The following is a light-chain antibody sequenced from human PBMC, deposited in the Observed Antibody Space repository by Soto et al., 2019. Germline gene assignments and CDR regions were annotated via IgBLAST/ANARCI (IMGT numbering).Light chain of an antibody. Sequence: DLQMTQSPSSLSASVGDRVTITCRASRSISSYLNWYQQKPGKAPKLLIYAASSLQSGVPSRFSGSGSGTDFTLTISSLQPEDFATYYCQQSYSTPWTFGQGTKVEIK. J-gene: IGKJ1*01. V-gene: IGKV1-39*01. CDR2: AAS. CDR3: QQSYSTPWT. CDR1: RSISSY.